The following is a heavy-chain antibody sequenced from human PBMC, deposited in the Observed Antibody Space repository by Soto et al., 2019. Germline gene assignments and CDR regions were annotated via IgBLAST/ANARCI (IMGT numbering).Heavy chain of an antibody. Sequence: QVQLQQWGAGLLKASETLSLTCVVSGGSFSGYFWTGIRQSPGRGLEWIGEISHSGSRNYNPAFQSRVIISVASSTNLVSLKLSSVTAADSATYFCARGLAYDRPITVAEPFDSWGQGTLVTVSS. V-gene: IGHV4-34*02. CDR1: GGSFSGYF. CDR2: ISHSGSR. CDR3: ARGLAYDRPITVAEPFDS. J-gene: IGHJ4*02. D-gene: IGHD6-19*01.